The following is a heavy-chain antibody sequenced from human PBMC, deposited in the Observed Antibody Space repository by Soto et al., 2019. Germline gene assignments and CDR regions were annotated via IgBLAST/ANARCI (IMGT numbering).Heavy chain of an antibody. CDR3: ARAWNGRQWLPERWLDP. D-gene: IGHD6-19*01. Sequence: ASVKVSCKAPGYTFTSYDINWVRQATGQGLEWMGWMNPNSGNTGYAQKFQGRVTMTRNTSISTAYMELSSLRSEDTAVYYCARAWNGRQWLPERWLDPWDKGTLVTVSS. J-gene: IGHJ5*02. V-gene: IGHV1-8*01. CDR2: MNPNSGNT. CDR1: GYTFTSYD.